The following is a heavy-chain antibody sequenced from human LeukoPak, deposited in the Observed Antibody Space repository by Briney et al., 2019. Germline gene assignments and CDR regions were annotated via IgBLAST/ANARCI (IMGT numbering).Heavy chain of an antibody. J-gene: IGHJ6*02. Sequence: SVKVSFTASGGTFSSYAISWVRQAPGQGLEWMGGIIPIFGTANYAQKFQGRVTITADESTSTAYMELSSLRSEDTAVYYCARGVHGGHYYYYGMDVWGQGTTVTVSS. CDR2: IIPIFGTA. CDR3: ARGVHGGHYYYYGMDV. V-gene: IGHV1-69*13. CDR1: GGTFSSYA. D-gene: IGHD4-23*01.